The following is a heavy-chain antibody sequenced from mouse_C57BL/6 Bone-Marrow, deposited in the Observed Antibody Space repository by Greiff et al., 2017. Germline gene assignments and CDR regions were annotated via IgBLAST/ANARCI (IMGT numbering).Heavy chain of an antibody. Sequence: QVQLQQPGAELVMPGASVKLSCKASGYTFTSYWMHWVKQRPGQGLEWIGAIDPSDSYTNYNQKFKGKSTLTVDKSSSTAYMQLSSRTSEDSAVDYCARKRDDYGVSWFAYWGQGTLVTVSA. J-gene: IGHJ3*01. D-gene: IGHD2-4*01. CDR1: GYTFTSYW. CDR2: IDPSDSYT. V-gene: IGHV1-69*01. CDR3: ARKRDDYGVSWFAY.